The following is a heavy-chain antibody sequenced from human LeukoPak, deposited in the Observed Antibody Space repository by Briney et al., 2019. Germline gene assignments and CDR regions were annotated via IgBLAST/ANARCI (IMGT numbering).Heavy chain of an antibody. V-gene: IGHV3-74*01. CDR3: AKDLGEFSDY. J-gene: IGHJ4*02. CDR2: INTDGNTR. CDR1: GFTFSTSW. Sequence: GGSLRLSCATSGFTFSTSWMHWVRQAPGKGLVWVSRINTDGNTRDYADSVKGRFTISRDNSKNTLYLQMNSLRAEDAAVYYCAKDLGEFSDYWGQGTLVTVSS. D-gene: IGHD7-27*01.